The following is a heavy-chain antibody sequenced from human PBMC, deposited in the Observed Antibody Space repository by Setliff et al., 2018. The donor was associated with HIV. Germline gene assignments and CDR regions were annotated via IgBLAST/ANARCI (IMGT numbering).Heavy chain of an antibody. D-gene: IGHD3-22*01. J-gene: IGHJ5*02. CDR3: AIEALAWYHYDSSGYSNWFDP. CDR2: ISAYNGNT. Sequence: ASVKVSCKASGYTFTSYGISWVRQASGQGLEWRGWISAYNGNTDYAQELQGRITLTTDTSTSTAYMELRSLRSDDTAVYYCAIEALAWYHYDSSGYSNWFDPWGQGTLVTVSS. CDR1: GYTFTSYG. V-gene: IGHV1-18*01.